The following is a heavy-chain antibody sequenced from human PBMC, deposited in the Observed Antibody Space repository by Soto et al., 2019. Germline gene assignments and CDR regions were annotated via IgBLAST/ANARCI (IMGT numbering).Heavy chain of an antibody. CDR2: ISGSGGST. CDR3: AKDHRREYDFWSGYQRVIGWFDP. J-gene: IGHJ5*02. V-gene: IGHV3-23*01. CDR1: GFTFSSYA. D-gene: IGHD3-3*01. Sequence: PGGSLRLSCAASGFTFSSYAMSWVRQAPGKGLEWVSAISGSGGSTYYADSVKGRFTISRDNSKNTLYLQMNSLRAEDTAVYYCAKDHRREYDFWSGYQRVIGWFDPWGQGTLVTVSS.